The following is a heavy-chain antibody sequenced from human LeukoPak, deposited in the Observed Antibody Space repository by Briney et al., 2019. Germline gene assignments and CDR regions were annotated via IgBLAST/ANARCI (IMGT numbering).Heavy chain of an antibody. Sequence: HPGGSLRLSCTDSGFTFSSFAMSWVRQAPGKSLEWVSGINNRGGGTFYADSVQGRFTISRDDSKNTLYLDMNSLRAEDTAVYYCAREGAGDSGRYHSYFDHWGQGTLVTVSS. CDR3: AREGAGDSGRYHSYFDH. J-gene: IGHJ4*02. D-gene: IGHD1-1*01. CDR2: INNRGGGT. V-gene: IGHV3-23*01. CDR1: GFTFSSFA.